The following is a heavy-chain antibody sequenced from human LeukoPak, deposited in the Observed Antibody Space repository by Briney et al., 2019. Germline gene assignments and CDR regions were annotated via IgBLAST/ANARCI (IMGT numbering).Heavy chain of an antibody. CDR2: IYYSGST. D-gene: IGHD3-22*01. V-gene: IGHV4-59*08. Sequence: SETLSLTCTVSGGSISSYYWSWIRQPPGKGLEWIGYIYYSGSTYYNPSLKSRVTITVDTSKNQLSLKLSSVTAADTAVYYCAITRAYYYDSSGYAHWGQGTLVTVSS. CDR1: GGSISSYY. CDR3: AITRAYYYDSSGYAH. J-gene: IGHJ4*02.